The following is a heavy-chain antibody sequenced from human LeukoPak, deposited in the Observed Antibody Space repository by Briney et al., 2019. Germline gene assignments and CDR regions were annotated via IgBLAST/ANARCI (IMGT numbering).Heavy chain of an antibody. V-gene: IGHV3-21*06. D-gene: IGHD1-26*01. Sequence: PGGSLRLSCAASGFTFSSYNMNWVRQAPGKGLEWVLSITSSSSYIYYADSEKGRFTISRDNAKNSLYLQMDSLRVEDTAEYYCARDPYSGNYAAYYYYYMDVWGKGTTVTVSS. CDR3: ARDPYSGNYAAYYYYYMDV. J-gene: IGHJ6*03. CDR1: GFTFSSYN. CDR2: ITSSSSYI.